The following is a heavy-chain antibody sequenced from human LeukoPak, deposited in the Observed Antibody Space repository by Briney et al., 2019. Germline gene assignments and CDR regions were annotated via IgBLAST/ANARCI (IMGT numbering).Heavy chain of an antibody. V-gene: IGHV4-34*01. CDR1: GGSFSGYY. Sequence: TSETLSLTCAVCGGSFSGYYWSWLPQPPGKGLEWLVEINHSGSNNYNPSLKSRVTISVDTSKNQFSLKLSSVTAADTAVYYCARSIRLRSSGFAFDIWGQGTMVTVSS. J-gene: IGHJ3*02. D-gene: IGHD6-25*01. CDR3: ARSIRLRSSGFAFDI. CDR2: INHSGSN.